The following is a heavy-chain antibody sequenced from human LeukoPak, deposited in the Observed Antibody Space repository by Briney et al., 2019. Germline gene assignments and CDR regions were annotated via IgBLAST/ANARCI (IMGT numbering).Heavy chain of an antibody. Sequence: SETLSLTCTVSGGSVSSTTYYWSWIRQPPGKGLEWIASINYSGSTNSNPSLKSRVTISVDTSKNQFSLKLTSVTAADTAVYYCARRDGGAAFDIWGQRTMVTVSS. D-gene: IGHD4-23*01. CDR3: ARRDGGAAFDI. CDR1: GGSVSSTTYY. CDR2: INYSGST. V-gene: IGHV4-39*07. J-gene: IGHJ3*02.